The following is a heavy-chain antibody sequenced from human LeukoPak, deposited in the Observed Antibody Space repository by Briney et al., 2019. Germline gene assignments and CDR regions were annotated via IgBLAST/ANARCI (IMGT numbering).Heavy chain of an antibody. D-gene: IGHD6-13*01. Sequence: GGTLTLSCVVSGRRLSDECMNRMSQDPAKGMEGISYISSSSSYTDYADSVKGRFTISRDNANSALYLQLNSLRLEDTAVYYCAAGTAADFWGERTLVTVSS. V-gene: IGHV3-11*03. CDR1: GRRLSDEC. CDR3: AAGTAADF. J-gene: IGHJ4*02. CDR2: ISSSSSYT.